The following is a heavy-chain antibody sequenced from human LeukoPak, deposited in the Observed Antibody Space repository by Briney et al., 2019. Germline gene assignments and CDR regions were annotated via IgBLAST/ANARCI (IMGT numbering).Heavy chain of an antibody. J-gene: IGHJ4*02. V-gene: IGHV3-23*01. CDR3: AKDFYEDTAMVDH. D-gene: IGHD5-18*01. CDR2: ISDSGGST. Sequence: GGSLRLSCAASGFTFSSLAMSWVRQAPGKGLEWVSAISDSGGSTYYADSVKGRFTISRDNSKNTLYLQMNSLRAEDTAVYYCAKDFYEDTAMVDHWGQGILVTVSS. CDR1: GFTFSSLA.